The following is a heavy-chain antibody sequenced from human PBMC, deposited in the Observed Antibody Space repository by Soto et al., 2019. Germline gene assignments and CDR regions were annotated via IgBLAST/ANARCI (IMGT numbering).Heavy chain of an antibody. CDR1: GYTFINYG. V-gene: IGHV1-18*01. CDR2: ISAYTGDT. CDR3: ARGRGYYADRWNDAFEM. Sequence: QVHLVQSGAEVKKPGASLKVSCKASGYTFINYGITWVRQAPGQGLEWMGWISAYTGDTNFAQKLLGRVTLTTDASTSTASMELRSLRSDDTAVYFCARGRGYYADRWNDAFEMWGQGTMVTVSS. J-gene: IGHJ3*02. D-gene: IGHD3-10*01.